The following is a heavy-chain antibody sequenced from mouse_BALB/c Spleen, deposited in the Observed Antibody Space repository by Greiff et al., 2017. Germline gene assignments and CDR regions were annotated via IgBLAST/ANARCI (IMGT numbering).Heavy chain of an antibody. CDR1: GFTFSSYA. V-gene: IGHV5-9-4*01. CDR2: ISSGGSYT. CDR3: ARELWSAMDY. D-gene: IGHD1-1*02. J-gene: IGHJ4*01. Sequence: EVMLVESGGGLVKPGGSLKLSCAASGFTFSSYAMPWVRQSPEKRLEWVAEISSGGSYTYYPDTVTGRFTISRDNATNALYLEMSSLRSEDAAMYYCARELWSAMDYWGQGTSVTVSS.